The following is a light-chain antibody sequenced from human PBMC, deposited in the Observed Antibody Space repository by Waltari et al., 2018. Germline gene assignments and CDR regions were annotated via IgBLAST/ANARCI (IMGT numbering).Light chain of an antibody. CDR3: QVWDSSSDAVV. J-gene: IGLJ2*01. CDR2: DER. Sequence: SYVLTQPPSVSVAPGQTARITCGGNNIGRKSVHWYRQKPGQAPVLVVYDERDRPSGSPERFYGSNSGNTATLTISRVEAGDEADYYCQVWDSSSDAVVFGGGTKLTVL. CDR1: NIGRKS. V-gene: IGLV3-21*02.